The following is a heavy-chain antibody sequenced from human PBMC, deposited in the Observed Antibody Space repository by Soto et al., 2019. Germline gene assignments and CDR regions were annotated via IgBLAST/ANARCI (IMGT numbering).Heavy chain of an antibody. D-gene: IGHD1-1*01. J-gene: IGHJ4*02. Sequence: LRLSCAASGFTFTNVAMTWVRQAPGKGLEWVSTITDTGGSTDYADSVKGRFTISRDNSKSTLYLQMNNLRADDTAVYYCAKLYWNPRYFDYWGQGARVTVSS. CDR1: GFTFTNVA. CDR2: ITDTGGST. V-gene: IGHV3-23*01. CDR3: AKLYWNPRYFDY.